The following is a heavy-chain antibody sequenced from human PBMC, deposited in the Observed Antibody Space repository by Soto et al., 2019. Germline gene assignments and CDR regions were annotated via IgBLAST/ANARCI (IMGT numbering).Heavy chain of an antibody. CDR2: ISGSGGST. Sequence: EVQLLASGGGLVQPGGSLRLSCAASGFTFSSYAMSWFRQAPGKGLEWVSAISGSGGSTYYADSVKGRFTISRDNPKNTLYLQMNRLRADDTAVYYCAKREWELLSLLYFAYWGQGTLVTVSS. J-gene: IGHJ4*02. V-gene: IGHV3-23*01. CDR1: GFTFSSYA. D-gene: IGHD1-26*01. CDR3: AKREWELLSLLYFAY.